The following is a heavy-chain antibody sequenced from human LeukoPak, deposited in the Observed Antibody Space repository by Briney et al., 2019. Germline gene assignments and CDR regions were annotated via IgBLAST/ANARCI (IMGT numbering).Heavy chain of an antibody. CDR1: GGSISSGGYS. V-gene: IGHV4-31*11. CDR3: AREEITLTGYRNWFDP. J-gene: IGHJ5*02. Sequence: PSETLSLTCAVSGGSISSGGYSWSWIRQPPGKGLEWIGYIYYSGSTYYNPSLKSRVTISVDTSKNHFSLKLSSVTAADTAVYYCAREEITLTGYRNWFDPWGQGTLVTVSS. D-gene: IGHD3-9*01. CDR2: IYYSGST.